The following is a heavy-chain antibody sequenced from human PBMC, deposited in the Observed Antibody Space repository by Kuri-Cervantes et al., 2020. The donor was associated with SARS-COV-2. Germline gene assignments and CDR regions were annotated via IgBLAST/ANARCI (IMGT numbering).Heavy chain of an antibody. CDR1: GFTFSSYA. V-gene: IGHV3-23*01. CDR2: ISGSGGST. CDR3: AKSGSSSSSYVSRLDV. J-gene: IGHJ6*04. Sequence: GGSLRLSCAASGFTFSSYAMSWVRQAPGKGLEWASAISGSGGSTYYADSVKGRFTISRDDSKNTLHLQMDSLRGEDTAVYYCAKSGSSSSSYVSRLDVWGKGATVTVSS. D-gene: IGHD3-16*01.